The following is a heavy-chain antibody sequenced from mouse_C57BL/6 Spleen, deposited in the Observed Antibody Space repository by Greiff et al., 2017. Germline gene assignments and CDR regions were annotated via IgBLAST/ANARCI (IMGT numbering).Heavy chain of an antibody. J-gene: IGHJ3*01. CDR1: GYSITSGYY. CDR2: ISYDGSN. D-gene: IGHD2-10*01. V-gene: IGHV3-6*01. Sequence: EVQLQESGPGLVKPSQSLSLTCSVTGYSITSGYYWNWIRQFPGNKLEWMGYISYDGSNNYNPSLKNRISITRDTSKNQFFLKLNSVTTEDTATYYCASLLHGVFAYWGQGTLVTVSA. CDR3: ASLLHGVFAY.